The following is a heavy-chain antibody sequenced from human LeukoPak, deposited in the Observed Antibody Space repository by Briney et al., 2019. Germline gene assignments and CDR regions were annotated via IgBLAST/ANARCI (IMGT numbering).Heavy chain of an antibody. V-gene: IGHV3-48*03. CDR2: ISSSGSII. CDR3: TRGPGDYSRYDAFDI. D-gene: IGHD6-13*01. Sequence: PGGSLRLSCAASGFTFSNYKMNWVRQAPGKGLEWVSYISSSGSIIFNADSVKGRVTISRDNAKNSLYLQMNSLRAEDTAVYYCTRGPGDYSRYDAFDIWGQGTMVTVSS. CDR1: GFTFSNYK. J-gene: IGHJ3*02.